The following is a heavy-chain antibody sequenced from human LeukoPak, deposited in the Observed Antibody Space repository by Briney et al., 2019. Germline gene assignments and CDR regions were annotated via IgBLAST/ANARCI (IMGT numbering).Heavy chain of an antibody. V-gene: IGHV3-33*01. Sequence: GGSLRLSCAASGFTFSSYVMHGVRQAPGKGLEWVAVIWFDGSNIYYADSVKGRFTISRDNSKNRLYLQMNSLRAEDTALYYCARMQSGALDYWGQGTLVTVSS. D-gene: IGHD3-3*02. CDR3: ARMQSGALDY. J-gene: IGHJ4*02. CDR1: GFTFSSYV. CDR2: IWFDGSNI.